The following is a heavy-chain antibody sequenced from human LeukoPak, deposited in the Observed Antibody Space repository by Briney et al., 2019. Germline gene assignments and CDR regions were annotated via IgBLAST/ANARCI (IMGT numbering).Heavy chain of an antibody. J-gene: IGHJ4*02. CDR1: GFTFSSYA. Sequence: TGGSLRISCAASGFTFSSYAMHWVRQGPGKGLEWVAVISYDGSNKYYADSVKGRFTISRDNSKNTLYLQMNSLRAEDTAVYYCATLPLLWFGVDFDYWGQGTLVTVSS. CDR3: ATLPLLWFGVDFDY. D-gene: IGHD3-10*01. CDR2: ISYDGSNK. V-gene: IGHV3-30-3*01.